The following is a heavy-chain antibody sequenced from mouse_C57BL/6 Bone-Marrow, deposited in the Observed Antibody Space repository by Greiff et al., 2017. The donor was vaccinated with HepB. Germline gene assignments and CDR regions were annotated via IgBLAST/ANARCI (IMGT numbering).Heavy chain of an antibody. V-gene: IGHV1-26*01. D-gene: IGHD2-1*01. CDR2: INPNNGGT. Sequence: EVQLQQSGPELVKPGASVKISCKASGYTFTDYYMNWVKQSHGKSLEWIGDINPNNGGTSYNQKFKGKATLTVDKSSSTAYMELRSLTSEDSAVYYCARSDLLRIAYWGQVTLVTVSA. CDR1: GYTFTDYY. J-gene: IGHJ3*01. CDR3: ARSDLLRIAY.